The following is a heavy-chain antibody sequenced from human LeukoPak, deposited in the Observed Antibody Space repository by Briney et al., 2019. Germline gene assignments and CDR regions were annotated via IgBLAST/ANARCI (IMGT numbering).Heavy chain of an antibody. CDR3: ARGRGGTVVRGYLDY. D-gene: IGHD3-10*01. CDR1: EYTFTNYD. CDR2: MNSNSGNT. Sequence: ASVKVSCKASEYTFTNYDIMWVRQATGQGPAWMGWMNSNSGNTGYAQKFQGRVTMTRDTSINTAYMELHSLTSEDTAVYYCARGRGGTVVRGYLDYWGQGTLVTVSS. V-gene: IGHV1-8*01. J-gene: IGHJ4*02.